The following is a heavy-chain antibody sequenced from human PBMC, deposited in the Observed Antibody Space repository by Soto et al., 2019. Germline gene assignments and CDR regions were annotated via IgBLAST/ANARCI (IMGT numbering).Heavy chain of an antibody. CDR1: GFTFSSYA. V-gene: IGHV3-23*01. CDR3: AKDTGIVVVPAAILGGMDV. CDR2: ISGSGGST. J-gene: IGHJ6*02. Sequence: GGSLRLSCAASGFTFSSYAMSWVRQAPGRGLEWVSAISGSGGSTYYADSVKGRFTISRDNSKNTLYLQMNSLRAEDTAVYYCAKDTGIVVVPAAILGGMDVWGQGTTVTVSS. D-gene: IGHD2-2*01.